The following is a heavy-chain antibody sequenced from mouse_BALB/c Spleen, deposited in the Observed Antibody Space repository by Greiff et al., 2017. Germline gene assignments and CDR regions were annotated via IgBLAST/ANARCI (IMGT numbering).Heavy chain of an antibody. CDR1: GFTFSSYA. V-gene: IGHV5-6-5*01. D-gene: IGHD1-1*01. CDR2: ISSGGST. Sequence: EVKLMESGGGLVKPGGSLKLSCAASGFTFSSYAMSWVRQTPEKRLEWVASISSGGSTYYPDSVKGRFTISRDNARNILYLQMSSLRSEDTAMYYCAREDITTVLDYWGQGTTLTVSS. J-gene: IGHJ2*01. CDR3: AREDITTVLDY.